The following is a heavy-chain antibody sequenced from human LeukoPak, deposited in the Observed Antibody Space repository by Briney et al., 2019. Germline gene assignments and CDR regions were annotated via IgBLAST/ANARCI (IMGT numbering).Heavy chain of an antibody. J-gene: IGHJ5*02. V-gene: IGHV4-34*01. CDR3: ARAQGSGWRRFHWFDP. CDR2: INHSGST. Sequence: SETLSLTCAVYGGSFSGYYWSWIRQPPGKGLEWIGEINHSGSTNYNPSLKSRVTISVDTSKNQFSLKLSSVTAADTAVYYCARAQGSGWRRFHWFDPWGQGTLVTVSS. CDR1: GGSFSGYY. D-gene: IGHD6-19*01.